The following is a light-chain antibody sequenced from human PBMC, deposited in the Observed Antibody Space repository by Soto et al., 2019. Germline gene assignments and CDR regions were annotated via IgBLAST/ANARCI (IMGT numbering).Light chain of an antibody. CDR3: QQYERWPLT. CDR2: GAS. V-gene: IGKV3-15*01. J-gene: IGKJ4*01. CDR1: QNIRDK. Sequence: EIVMTQSPATLSLSPGERATLSCRASQNIRDKLAWYQQKPGQSPWLLVYGASSRATGVPARFSGSGSGMDFTLTISSLQSEDFAVYYCQQYERWPLTFGGGTKVEIK.